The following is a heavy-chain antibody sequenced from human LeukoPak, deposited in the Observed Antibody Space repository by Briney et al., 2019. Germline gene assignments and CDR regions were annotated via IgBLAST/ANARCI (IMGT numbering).Heavy chain of an antibody. Sequence: GGSLRLSCAASGFTFSSYRVNWVRQAPGKGLEWVSSVSSSSSYIYYADSVKGRFTISRDNAKNSLYLQMNSLRAEDTAVYYCTRDRGSGDFWIGYYELDYWGQGTLVTVSS. CDR2: VSSSSSYI. CDR1: GFTFSSYR. D-gene: IGHD3-3*01. J-gene: IGHJ4*02. V-gene: IGHV3-21*01. CDR3: TRDRGSGDFWIGYYELDY.